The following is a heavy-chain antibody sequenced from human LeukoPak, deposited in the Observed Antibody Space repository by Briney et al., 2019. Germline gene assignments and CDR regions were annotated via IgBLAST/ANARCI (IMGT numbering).Heavy chain of an antibody. CDR2: ISGSSTTI. J-gene: IGHJ4*02. CDR1: GFSFSDYS. D-gene: IGHD5-24*01. CDR3: ARSDNAYSDY. Sequence: GGSLRLSCVASGFSFSDYSMTWVRQAPGKGLEWVSYISGSSTTIKYPSSVKGRFTISRDNAKNSLYLQMNSLRDEDTAVYYCARSDNAYSDYWGQGTLVTVSS. V-gene: IGHV3-48*02.